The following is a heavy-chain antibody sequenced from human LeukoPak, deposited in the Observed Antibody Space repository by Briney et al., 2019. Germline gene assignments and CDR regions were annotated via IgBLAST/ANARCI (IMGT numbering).Heavy chain of an antibody. J-gene: IGHJ4*02. V-gene: IGHV3-23*01. CDR1: GFTFSSYA. CDR2: ISGSGGST. D-gene: IGHD3-16*02. CDR3: AKEVTFGGVIVKKLDY. Sequence: PGGSLRLSCAASGFTFSSYAMSWVRQAPGKGLEWVSAISGSGGSTYYADSVKGRFTISRDNSKNTLYLQMNSLRAEDTAVYYCAKEVTFGGVIVKKLDYWGQGTLVTVSS.